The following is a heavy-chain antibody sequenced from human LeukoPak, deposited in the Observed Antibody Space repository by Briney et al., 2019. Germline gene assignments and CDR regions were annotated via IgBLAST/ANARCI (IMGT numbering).Heavy chain of an antibody. CDR3: ANGGGEWYYYGSGTPEWVY. Sequence: SETLSLTCAVYGRSFSGYYWTWIRQTPGKGLEWIGSIYYSGSTYYNPSLKSRVTISVDTSKNQFSLKLSSVTAADTAVYYCANGGGEWYYYGSGTPEWVYWGQGTLVTVSS. CDR2: IYYSGST. J-gene: IGHJ4*02. V-gene: IGHV4-34*01. D-gene: IGHD3-10*01. CDR1: GRSFSGYY.